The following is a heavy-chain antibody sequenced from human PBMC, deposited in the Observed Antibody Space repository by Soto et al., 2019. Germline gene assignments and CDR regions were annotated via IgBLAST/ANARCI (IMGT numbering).Heavy chain of an antibody. D-gene: IGHD5-18*01. CDR2: INPSGFST. V-gene: IGHV1-46*01. CDR3: ASGGYTYGFSAMDV. J-gene: IGHJ6*02. Sequence: QVQLVQSGAEVKKPGASVKISCKASGYTFSSSYIHWVRQAPGQGLEWMGLINPSGFSTDYAQTFQGRATVTRDTPTSTVYMELSSLRSEDTAVYYCASGGYTYGFSAMDVWGPGTTVAVSS. CDR1: GYTFSSSY.